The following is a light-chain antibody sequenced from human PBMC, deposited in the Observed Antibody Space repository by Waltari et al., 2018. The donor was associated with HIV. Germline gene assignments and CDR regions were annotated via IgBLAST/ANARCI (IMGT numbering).Light chain of an antibody. J-gene: IGLJ2*01. CDR1: SSDVGGYNS. Sequence: QSALTQPASVSGSPGQSITISCTGTSSDVGGYNSVSWYQQHPGKAPKLMIFDSSNLPSGVSNRSAGSKSGNTASLTISGLQAEDEADYYCSSYTSSSTVVFGGGTKVTVL. CDR3: SSYTSSSTVV. CDR2: DSS. V-gene: IGLV2-14*01.